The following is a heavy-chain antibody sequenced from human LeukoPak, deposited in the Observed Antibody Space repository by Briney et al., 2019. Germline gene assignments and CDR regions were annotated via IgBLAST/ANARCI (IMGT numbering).Heavy chain of an antibody. CDR1: GGSITRGVYS. CDR3: ARQRIGLFDS. Sequence: PSETLSLTCVVSGGSITRGVYSWGWIRQPPGKGLEWIGSIYSGGSPARNSTLKSRVTISVDSSEKQFSLNLNSVTAADTAVYFCARQRIGLFDSWGQGILVTVSS. J-gene: IGHJ4*02. CDR2: IYSGGSP. V-gene: IGHV4-39*01. D-gene: IGHD3/OR15-3a*01.